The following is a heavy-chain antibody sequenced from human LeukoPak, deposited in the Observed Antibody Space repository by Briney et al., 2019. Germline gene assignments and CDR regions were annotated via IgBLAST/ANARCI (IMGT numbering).Heavy chain of an antibody. J-gene: IGHJ4*02. D-gene: IGHD6-13*01. CDR2: IIPIFGTA. Sequence: GASVKVSCKASGNTFPGYYMHWVRQAPGQGLEWMGGIIPIFGTANYAQKFQGRVTITTDESTSTAYMELSSLRSEDTAVYYCARDSGSSSSWDLDYWGQGTLVTVSS. CDR3: ARDSGSSSSWDLDY. V-gene: IGHV1-69*05. CDR1: GNTFPGYY.